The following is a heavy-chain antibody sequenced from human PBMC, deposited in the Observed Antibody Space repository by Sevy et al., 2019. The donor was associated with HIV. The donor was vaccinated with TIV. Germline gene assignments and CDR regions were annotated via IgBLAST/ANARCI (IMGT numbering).Heavy chain of an antibody. J-gene: IGHJ6*02. CDR2: ISYDGSKR. V-gene: IGHV3-30*04. CDR1: GFTFSHYA. Sequence: GGSLRLSCAASGFTFSHYAMHWVRQAPGKGLEWVAIISYDGSKRYYVDSVKGRFTISRDNSKDTLYLQMNSLRPEDTAVYYCARDLPSAVTDPFYYYGMDVWGQGTTVTVSS. CDR3: ARDLPSAVTDPFYYYGMDV. D-gene: IGHD2-21*02.